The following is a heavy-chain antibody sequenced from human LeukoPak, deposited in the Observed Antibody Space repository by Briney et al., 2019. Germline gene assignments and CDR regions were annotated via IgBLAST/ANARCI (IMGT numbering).Heavy chain of an antibody. Sequence: PGRSLRLSCAASGFTFSSYAMHWVRQAPGKGLEWVAVISYDGSNKYYADSVKGRFTISRDNSKNTLYLQMNSLRAEDTAVYYCARALWFGEPSGGDYWGQGTLVTVPS. CDR3: ARALWFGEPSGGDY. D-gene: IGHD3-10*01. CDR2: ISYDGSNK. CDR1: GFTFSSYA. J-gene: IGHJ4*02. V-gene: IGHV3-30-3*01.